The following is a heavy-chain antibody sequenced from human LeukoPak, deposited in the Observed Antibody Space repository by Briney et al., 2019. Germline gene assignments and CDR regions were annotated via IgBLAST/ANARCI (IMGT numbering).Heavy chain of an antibody. CDR2: IYSGGST. J-gene: IGHJ3*02. Sequence: GGSLRLSCAASGFTVSSNYMSWVRQAPGKGLGWVSVIYSGGSTYYADSVKGRFTISRDNSKNTLYLQMNSLRAEDTAVYYCARQPRGYSYGYSAFDIWGQGTMVTVSS. CDR3: ARQPRGYSYGYSAFDI. CDR1: GFTVSSNY. D-gene: IGHD5-18*01. V-gene: IGHV3-53*01.